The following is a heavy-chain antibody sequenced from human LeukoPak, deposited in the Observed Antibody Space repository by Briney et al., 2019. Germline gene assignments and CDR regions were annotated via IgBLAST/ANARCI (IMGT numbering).Heavy chain of an antibody. J-gene: IGHJ5*02. V-gene: IGHV3-66*01. Sequence: PGGSLSPSCAASGFTASSIYISWVRQAPGKGLGWVSVIYSGGSTYSADSVKGRFTISRDNSKNTLYLQMNSLRAEDTAVYDCARCRWGENLFDLWGQGTLVTVSS. CDR3: ARCRWGENLFDL. CDR2: IYSGGST. CDR1: GFTASSIY. D-gene: IGHD1-26*01.